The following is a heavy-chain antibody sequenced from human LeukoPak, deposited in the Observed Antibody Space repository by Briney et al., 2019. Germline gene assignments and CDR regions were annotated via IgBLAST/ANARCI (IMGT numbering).Heavy chain of an antibody. V-gene: IGHV3-48*03. D-gene: IGHD2-15*01. Sequence: GGSLRLSCAAPGFTFSSYEMNWVRQAPGKGLEWVSYISSSGSTIYYADSVKGRFTISRDNAKNSLYLQMNSLRAEDTAVYYCATGGACSGGSCYGYFDYWGQGTLVTVSS. J-gene: IGHJ4*02. CDR1: GFTFSSYE. CDR3: ATGGACSGGSCYGYFDY. CDR2: ISSSGSTI.